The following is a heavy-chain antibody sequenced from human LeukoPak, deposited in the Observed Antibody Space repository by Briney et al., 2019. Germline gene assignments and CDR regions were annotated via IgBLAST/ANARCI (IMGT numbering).Heavy chain of an antibody. CDR1: GFTFSTYW. V-gene: IGHV3-7*03. CDR2: VRQDESEK. Sequence: GGSLRLSCVGSGFTFSTYWMNWVRQAPGKGLEWVASVRQDESEKYYVDSVKGRFTISRDNAKKSVYLQMNSLRAEDTAVYYCARGTYSGTWANWFDPWGQGTLVTVSS. J-gene: IGHJ5*02. CDR3: ARGTYSGTWANWFDP. D-gene: IGHD6-13*01.